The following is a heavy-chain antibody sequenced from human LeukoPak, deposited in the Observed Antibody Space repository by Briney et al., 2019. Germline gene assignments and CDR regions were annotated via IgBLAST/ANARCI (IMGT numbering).Heavy chain of an antibody. CDR3: FADRGGDQGDS. V-gene: IGHV4-39*07. Sequence: SETLSLTCSVSGVSISSTNYFWGWIRQPPGKGLEWIGGLLYSGFTYYHPSLKSRVSISVDTSKNQFSLKLTSVTAADTAVYFCFADRGGDQGDSWGQGTLVTVSS. D-gene: IGHD3-16*01. CDR2: LLYSGFT. CDR1: GVSISSTNYF. J-gene: IGHJ4*02.